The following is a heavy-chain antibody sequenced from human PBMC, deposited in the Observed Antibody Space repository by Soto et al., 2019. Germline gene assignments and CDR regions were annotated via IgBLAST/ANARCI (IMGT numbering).Heavy chain of an antibody. CDR3: TRRIAASQGYYYYGLDV. Sequence: GGSLRLSCAASGFPFSGSAMHWVRQASGKGLEWVGRIRSKANSYATAYAASVKGRFTISRDDSKNTAYLQMNSLKTEDTAVYYCTRRIAASQGYYYYGLDVWGQGTTVTVSS. CDR2: IRSKANSYAT. V-gene: IGHV3-73*01. J-gene: IGHJ6*02. CDR1: GFPFSGSA. D-gene: IGHD6-6*01.